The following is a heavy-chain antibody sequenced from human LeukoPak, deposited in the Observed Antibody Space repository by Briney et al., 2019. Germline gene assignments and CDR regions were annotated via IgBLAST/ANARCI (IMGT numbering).Heavy chain of an antibody. J-gene: IGHJ4*02. V-gene: IGHV3-23*01. D-gene: IGHD3-22*01. CDR2: VSGSGGRT. Sequence: GGSLRLSCAASGFTFSSYAMSWVRQAPGKGLEWVSVVSGSGGRTYYEDSVKGRFTISKDNSKNTLYLQMNSLRAEDTAVYYCAKGRSAAMIEAAFDYWGQGTLVTVSS. CDR3: AKGRSAAMIEAAFDY. CDR1: GFTFSSYA.